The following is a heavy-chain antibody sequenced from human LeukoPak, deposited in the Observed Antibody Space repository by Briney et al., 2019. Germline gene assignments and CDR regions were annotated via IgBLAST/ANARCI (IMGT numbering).Heavy chain of an antibody. D-gene: IGHD1-1*01. V-gene: IGHV1-3*01. J-gene: IGHJ3*02. Sequence: GASVKVSCKASGYTFTNYAIHWARQAPGQRLEWMGWINAGNGNTKYSQKFQGRVTFTRDTSASTAYMELSSLSSEDTAVYYCARHNDRTRGAFDIWGQGTMVTVSS. CDR2: INAGNGNT. CDR3: ARHNDRTRGAFDI. CDR1: GYTFTNYA.